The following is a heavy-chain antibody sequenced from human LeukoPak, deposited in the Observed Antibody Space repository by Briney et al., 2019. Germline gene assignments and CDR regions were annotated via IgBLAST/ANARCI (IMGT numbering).Heavy chain of an antibody. J-gene: IGHJ1*01. CDR3: ARYCSSTSCWNFQH. V-gene: IGHV4-31*03. CDR1: GGSISSGGYY. CDR2: IYYSGST. D-gene: IGHD2-2*01. Sequence: SETLSLTCTVSGGSISSGGYYWSWIRQHPGKGLEWIGYIYYSGSTYHNPSLKSRVTISVDTSKNQFSLKLSSVTAADTAVYYCARYCSSTSCWNFQHWGQGTLVTVSS.